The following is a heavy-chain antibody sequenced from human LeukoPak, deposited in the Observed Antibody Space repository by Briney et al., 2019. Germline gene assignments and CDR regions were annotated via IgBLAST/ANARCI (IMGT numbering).Heavy chain of an antibody. D-gene: IGHD3-22*01. Sequence: GESLKISCKGSXXXFTXYWXGWVXXMXXXGLEWMWIIYPGDSDTRYSPSFQXQVNISADKSISTAYLQWSRLKASDTAMYYCARQFRXSSGYYSYYFDYWGQGTLVTVSS. CDR2: IYPGDSDT. CDR1: XXXFTXYW. J-gene: IGHJ4*02. V-gene: IGHV5-51*01. CDR3: ARQFRXSSGYYSYYFDY.